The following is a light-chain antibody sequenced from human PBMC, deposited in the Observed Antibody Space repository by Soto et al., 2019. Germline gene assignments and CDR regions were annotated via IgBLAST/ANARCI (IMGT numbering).Light chain of an antibody. CDR3: QQYNSYSWT. CDR1: QSISSW. J-gene: IGKJ1*01. V-gene: IGKV1-5*01. Sequence: EIQMTQSPSTLSASAGDRATITCRASQSISSWLAWYQQKPGKAPKLLIYDASSLESGVPSRFSGSGSGTEFTLTISSLQPDDFATYYCQQYNSYSWTFGQGTKVEIK. CDR2: DAS.